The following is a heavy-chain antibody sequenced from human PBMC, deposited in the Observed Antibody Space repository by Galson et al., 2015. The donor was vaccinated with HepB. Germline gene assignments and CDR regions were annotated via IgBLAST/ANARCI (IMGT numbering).Heavy chain of an antibody. Sequence: VKVSCKASGGTFSSYAISWVRQAPGQGLEWMGRIIPILGIANYAQKFQGRVTITADKSTSTAYMELSSLRSEDTAVYYCARAPLTYYYDRPRPGYFDYWGQGTLVTVSS. CDR1: GGTFSSYA. J-gene: IGHJ4*02. V-gene: IGHV1-69*04. CDR2: IIPILGIA. CDR3: ARAPLTYYYDRPRPGYFDY. D-gene: IGHD3-22*01.